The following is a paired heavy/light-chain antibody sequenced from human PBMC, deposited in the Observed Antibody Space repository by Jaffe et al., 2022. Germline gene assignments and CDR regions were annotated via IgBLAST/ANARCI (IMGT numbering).Heavy chain of an antibody. CDR1: GFTFSSYA. J-gene: IGHJ4*02. Sequence: EVQLLESGGGLVQPGGSLRLSCAGSGFTFSSYAMSWVRQAPGKGLEWVSGLKSGGDGTSYADSVKGRFTMSRDNSKSTLYLQMNSLRAEDTAVYYCAKGTQGSCSGGSCYPFDYWGQGILVTVSS. CDR2: LKSGGDGT. CDR3: AKGTQGSCSGGSCYPFDY. V-gene: IGHV3-23*01. D-gene: IGHD2-15*01.
Light chain of an antibody. CDR1: QSVNNN. CDR2: GAS. Sequence: EIVMTQSPATLSVSPGERATLSCRASQSVNNNLAWYQQKPGQAPRLLIYGASTRATGIPARFSGSGSGTEFTLTISSLQSEDFAAYSCQQYNNWPPTFGQGTKLEIK. J-gene: IGKJ2*01. CDR3: QQYNNWPPT. V-gene: IGKV3-15*01.